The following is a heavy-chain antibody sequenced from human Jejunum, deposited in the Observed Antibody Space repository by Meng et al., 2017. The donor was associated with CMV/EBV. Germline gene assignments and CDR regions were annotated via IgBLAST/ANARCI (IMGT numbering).Heavy chain of an antibody. V-gene: IGHV3-48*04. CDR2: ITGSGNTI. D-gene: IGHD4-17*01. Sequence: EVQLLESGGSLVQPGGSLRLSCETSGFSFDSHTISWVRQAPGKGLEWVSYITGSGNTIYYADSVKGRFTISRDNAKSSLYLEINSLRAEDTAVYYCVRGNYGFDYWGQGTLVTVSS. CDR1: GFSFDSHT. J-gene: IGHJ4*02. CDR3: VRGNYGFDY.